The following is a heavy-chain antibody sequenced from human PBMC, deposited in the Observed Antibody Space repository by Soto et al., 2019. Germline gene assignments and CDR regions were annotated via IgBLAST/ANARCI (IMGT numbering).Heavy chain of an antibody. D-gene: IGHD2-15*01. V-gene: IGHV3-23*01. CDR3: LGYCSGGSCYSTGPGDN. CDR1: GFTFSSYA. J-gene: IGHJ4*02. Sequence: EVQLLESGGGLVQPGGSLRLSCAASGFTFSSYAMSWVRQAPGKGLEWVSAISGSGGSTYYADSVKGRFTISRDNSKNTLYLQMNSLRAEDTAVYYCLGYCSGGSCYSTGPGDNWGQGTLVTVSS. CDR2: ISGSGGST.